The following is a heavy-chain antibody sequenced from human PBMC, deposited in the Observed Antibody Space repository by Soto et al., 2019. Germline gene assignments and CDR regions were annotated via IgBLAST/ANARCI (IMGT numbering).Heavy chain of an antibody. CDR3: VRGEAGYYYYGMDV. CDR2: INPNSGGT. J-gene: IGHJ6*02. V-gene: IGHV1-2*04. Sequence: GTSVKVSCKSPGYTFTGYSIHWVRQAPGQGLEWMGWINPNSGGTKYAQNVQGWVIMTRDTSISTAYMEMTRLRSDDTAVYYCVRGEAGYYYYGMDVWGQGTTVTVSS. CDR1: GYTFTGYS.